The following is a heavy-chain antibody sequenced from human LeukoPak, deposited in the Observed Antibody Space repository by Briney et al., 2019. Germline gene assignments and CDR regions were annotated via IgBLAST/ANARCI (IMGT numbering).Heavy chain of an antibody. J-gene: IGHJ4*02. CDR3: AKDLSPD. CDR1: GFTFSSYA. D-gene: IGHD2/OR15-2a*01. CDR2: ISGRGGST. Sequence: GGSLRLSCSASGFTFSSYAMMWVRQAPGKGREWGSTISGRGGSTYYAYSVKGRFTISRDNSKNTLYMQMNSLGAEDTAVYYCAKDLSPDWGQGPLVTVSS. V-gene: IGHV3-23*01.